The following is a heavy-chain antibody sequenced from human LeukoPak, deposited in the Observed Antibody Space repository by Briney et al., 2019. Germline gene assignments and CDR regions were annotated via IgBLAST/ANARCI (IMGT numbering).Heavy chain of an antibody. V-gene: IGHV5-51*01. CDR2: IYPGDSDT. CDR1: GYSFTSYW. D-gene: IGHD3-22*01. Sequence: RESLKISCKGSGYSFTSYWIGWVRQMPGIGLEWMGIIYPGDSDTRYSPSFQGQVTISADKSISTAYLQWSSLKASDTAMYYCARRTSRTYDSSRYYPTDFDYWGQGTLVTVSS. J-gene: IGHJ4*02. CDR3: ARRTSRTYDSSRYYPTDFDY.